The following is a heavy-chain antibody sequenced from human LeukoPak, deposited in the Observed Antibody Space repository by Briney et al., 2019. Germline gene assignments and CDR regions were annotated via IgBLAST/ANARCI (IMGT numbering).Heavy chain of an antibody. J-gene: IGHJ4*02. CDR2: ISGSGGST. D-gene: IGHD6-6*01. CDR3: AKDQSIAARPRYYFDY. V-gene: IGHV3-23*01. CDR1: GFTFSSYA. Sequence: GGSLRLSCAASGFTFSSYAMSWVRQAPGKGLEWVSAISGSGGSTYYADSVKGRFTISRDNSKNTLYLQMNSLRAEDTAVYYCAKDQSIAARPRYYFDYWGQGTLVTVSS.